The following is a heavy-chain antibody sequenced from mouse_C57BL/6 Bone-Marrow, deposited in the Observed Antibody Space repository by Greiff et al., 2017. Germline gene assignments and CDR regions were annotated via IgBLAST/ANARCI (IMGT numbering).Heavy chain of an antibody. CDR2: ISGGGGNT. V-gene: IGHV5-9*01. D-gene: IGHD1-1*01. CDR3: ARQYYGSSLYAMDY. Sequence: EVKLMESGGGLVKPGGSLKLSCAASGFTFSSYTMSWVRQTPEKRLEWVATISGGGGNTYYPDSVKGRFTISRDNAKNTLYLQMSSLRSEDTALYYCARQYYGSSLYAMDYWGQGTSVTVSS. J-gene: IGHJ4*01. CDR1: GFTFSSYT.